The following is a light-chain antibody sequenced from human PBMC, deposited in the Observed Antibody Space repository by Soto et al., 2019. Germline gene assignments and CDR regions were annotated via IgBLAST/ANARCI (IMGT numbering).Light chain of an antibody. J-gene: IGKJ3*01. CDR3: HPYHHWPPSFT. CDR2: AAS. CDR1: QSVSSN. V-gene: IGKV3-15*01. Sequence: EIVLTQSPATLSVSPGERATLSCRASQSVSSNLAWYQHKPGQAPRLLIYAASTRATGIPARFSGSGSVTDFTLTISSLQSEDFAVYYCHPYHHWPPSFTFGPGTKVDIK.